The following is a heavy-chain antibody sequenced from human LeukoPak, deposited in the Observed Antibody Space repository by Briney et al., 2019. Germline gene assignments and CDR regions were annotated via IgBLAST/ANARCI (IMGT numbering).Heavy chain of an antibody. D-gene: IGHD5-18*01. Sequence: PSETLSLTCSVSGGSIRANTNFWGWHSSNYWGWIRQPPGKGLEWIGSVHFSGTTYYHPSLQSRFTISVDTSKNQFSLEVTSVTASDTALYYCARQRDTASHGAFDIWGQGTLVTVSS. CDR1: GGSIRANTNFWGWHSSNY. J-gene: IGHJ3*02. V-gene: IGHV4-39*01. CDR2: VHFSGTT. CDR3: ARQRDTASHGAFDI.